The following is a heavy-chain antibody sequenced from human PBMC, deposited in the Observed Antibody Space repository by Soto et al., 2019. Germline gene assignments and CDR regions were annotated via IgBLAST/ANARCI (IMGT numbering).Heavy chain of an antibody. J-gene: IGHJ4*02. CDR1: GGTFSSYG. CDR2: IVPIYRTA. CDR3: ARDSGAKLSSS. Sequence: QVQLVQSGAEMRRPGSSVKVSCKASGGTFSSYGINWVRQAPGQGLEWVGGIVPIYRTADYAQKFQGRVTITADESARTAYMELRGLKSQDTAVYYCARDSGAKLSSSWGQGTLVTVSS. V-gene: IGHV1-69*01. D-gene: IGHD6-13*01.